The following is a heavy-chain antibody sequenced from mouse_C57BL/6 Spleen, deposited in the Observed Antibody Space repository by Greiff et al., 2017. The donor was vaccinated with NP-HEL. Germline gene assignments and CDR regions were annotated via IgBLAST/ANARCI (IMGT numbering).Heavy chain of an antibody. CDR3: ARSSLLRSGAMDY. CDR2: IHPNSGST. D-gene: IGHD1-2*01. J-gene: IGHJ4*01. CDR1: GYTFTSYW. Sequence: QVQLKQPGAELVKPGASVKLSCKASGYTFTSYWMHWVKQRPGQGLEWIGMIHPNSGSTNYNEKFKSKATLTVDKSSSTAYMQLSSLTSEDSAVYYCARSSLLRSGAMDYWGQGTSVTVSS. V-gene: IGHV1-64*01.